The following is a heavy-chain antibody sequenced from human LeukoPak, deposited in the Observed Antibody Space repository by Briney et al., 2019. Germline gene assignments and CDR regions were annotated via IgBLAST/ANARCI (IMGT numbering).Heavy chain of an antibody. CDR3: ARTGTLGNWFDP. CDR2: ISSSSSYI. J-gene: IGHJ5*02. V-gene: IGHV3-21*01. Sequence: PGRSLRLSCAASGFTFSSYSMNWVRQAPGKGLEWVSSISSSSSYIYYADSVKGRFTISRDNAKNSLYLQMNSLRAEDTAVYYCARTGTLGNWFDPWGQGTLVTVSS. D-gene: IGHD3-10*01. CDR1: GFTFSSYS.